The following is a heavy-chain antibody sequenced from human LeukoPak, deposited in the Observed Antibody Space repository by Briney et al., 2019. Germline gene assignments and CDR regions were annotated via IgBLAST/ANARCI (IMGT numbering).Heavy chain of an antibody. CDR1: GFTFSSYS. V-gene: IGHV3-21*01. D-gene: IGHD1-26*01. CDR3: ARVASWAAGY. CDR2: ISSSSSYI. Sequence: TGGSLRLSCAASGFTFSSYSMNWVRQAPGKGLEWVSSISSSSSYIYYADSVKGRFTISRDNSKNTLYLQMNSLRAEDTAVYYCARVASWAAGYWGQGTLVTVSS. J-gene: IGHJ4*02.